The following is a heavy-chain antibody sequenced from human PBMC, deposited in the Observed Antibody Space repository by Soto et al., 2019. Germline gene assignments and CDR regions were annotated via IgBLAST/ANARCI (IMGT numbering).Heavy chain of an antibody. D-gene: IGHD3-10*01. CDR3: AKRAYGSDFDY. CDR1: GFTFSSYA. J-gene: IGHJ4*02. CDR2: ISGSGDST. Sequence: EVQLLESGGGLVQPGGSLRLSCAASGFTFSSYAMNWVRQAPGKGLEWVSVISGSGDSTYYADSVKGRFTISRDNSKNTLYMQMNSLRAEDTAVYYCAKRAYGSDFDYWGQGTLVTVSS. V-gene: IGHV3-23*01.